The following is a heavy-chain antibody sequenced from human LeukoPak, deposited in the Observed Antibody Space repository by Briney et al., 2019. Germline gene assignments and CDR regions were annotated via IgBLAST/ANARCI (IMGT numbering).Heavy chain of an antibody. J-gene: IGHJ4*02. Sequence: PGGSLRLSCAASGFTFSNYWMHWVRQAPGKGLVWVSRINTDGSSTSYVDSVKGRFTISRDNSKNTLYLQMNSLRAEDTAVYYCAKDHRAYCGGDCVDFDYWGQGTLVTVSS. CDR1: GFTFSNYW. V-gene: IGHV3-74*01. CDR2: INTDGSST. D-gene: IGHD2-21*02. CDR3: AKDHRAYCGGDCVDFDY.